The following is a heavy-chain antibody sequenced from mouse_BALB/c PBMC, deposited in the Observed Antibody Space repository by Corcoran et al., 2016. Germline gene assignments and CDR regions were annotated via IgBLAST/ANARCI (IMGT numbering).Heavy chain of an antibody. CDR2: IDWDDDK. CDR1: GFSLSTSGMG. Sequence: QVTLKESGPGILQPSQTLSLTCSFSGFSLSTSGMGVGWIRQPSGKGLEWLAHIDWDDDKRYNPSLKSRLTISKDTSRNQVFLKITSVDTADTATYYCARSYDYDYFDYCGQGTTLTVSS. J-gene: IGHJ2*01. CDR3: ARSYDYDYFDY. D-gene: IGHD2-4*01. V-gene: IGHV8-12*01.